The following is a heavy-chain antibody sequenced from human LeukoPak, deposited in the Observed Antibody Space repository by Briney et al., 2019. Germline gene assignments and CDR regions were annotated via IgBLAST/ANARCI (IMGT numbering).Heavy chain of an antibody. Sequence: PLETLSLTCTVSGGSISNNSYYWSWIRQPPGKGLEWIGEINHSGSTNYNPSLKSRVTISVDTSKNQFSLKLSSVTAADTAVYYCARGRWVLNWNYGSRFDYWGQGTLVTVSS. CDR1: GGSISNNSYY. CDR2: INHSGST. J-gene: IGHJ4*02. D-gene: IGHD1-7*01. V-gene: IGHV4-39*07. CDR3: ARGRWVLNWNYGSRFDY.